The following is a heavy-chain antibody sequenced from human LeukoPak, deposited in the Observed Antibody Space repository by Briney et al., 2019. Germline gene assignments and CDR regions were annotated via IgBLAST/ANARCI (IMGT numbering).Heavy chain of an antibody. CDR3: ARGGNWNYEN. D-gene: IGHD1-7*01. CDR1: GDSFTSYH. J-gene: IGHJ4*02. Sequence: SETLSLTCTVSGDSFTSYHWSWLRQPPGKGLEWIGYISSSGSTSYNPSLKSRVTISVDTSKNQFSLKLTSVTAADTAVYYCARGGNWNYENWGQGTLVTVSS. CDR2: ISSSGST. V-gene: IGHV4-59*13.